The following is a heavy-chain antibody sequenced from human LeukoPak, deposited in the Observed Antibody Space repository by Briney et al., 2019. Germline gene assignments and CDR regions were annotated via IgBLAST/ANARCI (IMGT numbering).Heavy chain of an antibody. CDR1: GFTFSSYE. CDR3: ARDSLRSPFDY. V-gene: IGHV3-48*03. Sequence: GGSLRLSCAASGFTFSSYEMNWVRQAPGKGLEWVSYISSSGSTIYYADSVKGRFIISRDNAKNSLYLQMNSLRAEDTAVYYCARDSLRSPFDYWGQGTLVTVSS. J-gene: IGHJ4*02. CDR2: ISSSGSTI.